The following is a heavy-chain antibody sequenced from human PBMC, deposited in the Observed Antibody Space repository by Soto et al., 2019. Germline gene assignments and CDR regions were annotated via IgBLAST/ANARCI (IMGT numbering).Heavy chain of an antibody. J-gene: IGHJ5*02. CDR2: INHSGST. CDR1: GGSFSGYY. D-gene: IGHD1-26*01. V-gene: IGHV4-34*01. Sequence: QVQLQQWGAGLLKPSETLSLTCAVYGGSFSGYYWSWIRQPPGKGLEWIGEINHSGSTNYNPSLKSRVTISVDTSKNQFSLKLSSVTAGDAAVWWGAGGGVGNNNWFDPWGQGTLVTVSS. CDR3: AGGGVGNNNWFDP.